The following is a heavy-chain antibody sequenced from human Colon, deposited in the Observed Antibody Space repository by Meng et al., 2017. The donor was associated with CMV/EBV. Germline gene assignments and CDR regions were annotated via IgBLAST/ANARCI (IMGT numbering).Heavy chain of an antibody. CDR1: GFSVRGYY. CDR2: VNSGGVT. V-gene: IGHV3-53*01. J-gene: IGHJ6*02. D-gene: IGHD2/OR15-2a*01. Sequence: GESLKISCAVSGFSVRGYYLTWVRQAPGKGLEYVSVVNSGGVTFYAESVKDRFTISRDSSKNTLYLQMNSLRAEDTAVYYCARGVWRAGVYAMDVWGQGTTVTVSS. CDR3: ARGVWRAGVYAMDV.